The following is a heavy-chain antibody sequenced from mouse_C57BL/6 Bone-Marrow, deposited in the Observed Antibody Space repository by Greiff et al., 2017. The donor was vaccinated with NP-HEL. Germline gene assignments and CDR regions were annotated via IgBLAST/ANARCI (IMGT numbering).Heavy chain of an antibody. CDR1: GFNIKNTY. J-gene: IGHJ4*01. CDR2: IDPANGNT. V-gene: IGHV14-3*01. Sequence: EVKLVESVAELVRPGASVKLSCTASGFNIKNTYMHWVKQRPEQGLEWIGRIDPANGNTKYAPKFQGKATITADTSSNTAYLQLSSLTSEDTAIYYCARSEDSSGYNAMDYWGQGTSVTVSS. D-gene: IGHD3-2*02. CDR3: ARSEDSSGYNAMDY.